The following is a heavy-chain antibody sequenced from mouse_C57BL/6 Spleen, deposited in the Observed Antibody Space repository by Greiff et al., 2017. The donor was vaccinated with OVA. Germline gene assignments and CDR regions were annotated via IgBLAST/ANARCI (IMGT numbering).Heavy chain of an antibody. J-gene: IGHJ4*01. V-gene: IGHV1-52*01. D-gene: IGHD2-3*01. Sequence: QVQLQQSGAELVRPGSSVKLSCKASGYTFTSYWMHWVKQRPIQGLEWIGNIDPSDSETHYNQKFKDKATLTVDKSSSTAYMQLSSLTSEDSAVYYCARYPRWLLSMDYWGQGTSVTVSS. CDR2: IDPSDSET. CDR3: ARYPRWLLSMDY. CDR1: GYTFTSYW.